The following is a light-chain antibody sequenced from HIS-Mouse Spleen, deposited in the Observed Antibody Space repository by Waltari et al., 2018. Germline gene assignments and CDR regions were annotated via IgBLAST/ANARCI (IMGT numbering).Light chain of an antibody. J-gene: IGLJ2*01. Sequence: SYELTQPPSVSVSPGQTARITCSGDALPKKYAYWYQQKSGQAPVLVIYEDSKRPSGIPWRFSGSSSGTMANLTISGAQAEDEADYYCYSTDSSGNHRVFGGGTKLTVL. CDR3: YSTDSSGNHRV. V-gene: IGLV3-10*01. CDR1: ALPKKY. CDR2: EDS.